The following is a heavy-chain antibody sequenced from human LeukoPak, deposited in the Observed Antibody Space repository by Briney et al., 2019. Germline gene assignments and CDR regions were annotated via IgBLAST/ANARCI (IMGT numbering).Heavy chain of an antibody. J-gene: IGHJ5*02. Sequence: SETLSLTCTVSGGSISSYYWSWIRQPPGKGLEWIGYIYYSGSTNYNPSLKSRVTISVDTSKNQFSLKLSSVTAADTAVYYCARAKMTTAPLAWFDPWGQGTLVTVSS. V-gene: IGHV4-59*01. CDR1: GGSISSYY. CDR2: IYYSGST. D-gene: IGHD4-11*01. CDR3: ARAKMTTAPLAWFDP.